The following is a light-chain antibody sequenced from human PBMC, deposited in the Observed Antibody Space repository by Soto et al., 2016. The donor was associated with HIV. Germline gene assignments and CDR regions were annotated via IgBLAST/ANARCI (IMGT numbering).Light chain of an antibody. CDR1: NVGSKS. Sequence: SYVLTQPPSLSVAPRKTARITCGGNNVGSKSVQWYQQKPGQAPVLVVYDDSDRPSGIPERFSGSNSGNTATLTISRVEAGDEADYYCQVWDSSSDHLYVFGTGTKVTVL. CDR3: QVWDSSSDHLYV. V-gene: IGLV3-21*03. CDR2: DDS. J-gene: IGLJ1*01.